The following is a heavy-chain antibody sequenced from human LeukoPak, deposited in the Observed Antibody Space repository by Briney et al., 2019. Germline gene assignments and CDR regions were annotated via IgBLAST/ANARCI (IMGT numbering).Heavy chain of an antibody. V-gene: IGHV1-69*05. D-gene: IGHD6-13*01. Sequence: SVKVSCKASGGTFSSYAISWVRQAPGQGLEWMGGIIPIFGTANYAQKFQGRVTITTDESTTTAYMQLSSLRSEDTAVYYCARNPGIAGAGPLRYWGQGSLVTVSS. CDR3: ARNPGIAGAGPLRY. J-gene: IGHJ4*02. CDR2: IIPIFGTA. CDR1: GGTFSSYA.